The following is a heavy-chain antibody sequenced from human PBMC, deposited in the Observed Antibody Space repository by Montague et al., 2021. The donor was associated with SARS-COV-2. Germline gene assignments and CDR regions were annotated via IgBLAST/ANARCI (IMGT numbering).Heavy chain of an antibody. Sequence: SETLSLTCAVYGGSFSGYYWSCIRDPPGKGLDWIGEINTSGSTNYNPSLKSRVTISVETSKNQFSLKLSSVTAADTAVSYCARAGYSSSWYGARNWFDPWGQGTLVTVSS. D-gene: IGHD6-13*01. CDR1: GGSFSGYY. J-gene: IGHJ5*02. CDR3: ARAGYSSSWYGARNWFDP. V-gene: IGHV4-34*01. CDR2: INTSGST.